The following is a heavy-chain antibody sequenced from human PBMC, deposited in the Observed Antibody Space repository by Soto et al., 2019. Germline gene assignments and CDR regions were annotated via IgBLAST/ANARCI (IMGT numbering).Heavy chain of an antibody. CDR2: IYYSGST. CDR3: ARSGSGSGWL. D-gene: IGHD6-19*01. Sequence: SETLSLTCTVSGGSVSSGHFYWSWIRQPPGKGLEWIGYIYYSGSTKYNPSLRSRVTILVDTSKNQFSLKLTSVTAADAAVYYCARSGSGSGWLGGQGTLVTVSS. V-gene: IGHV4-61*01. J-gene: IGHJ4*02. CDR1: GGSVSSGHFY.